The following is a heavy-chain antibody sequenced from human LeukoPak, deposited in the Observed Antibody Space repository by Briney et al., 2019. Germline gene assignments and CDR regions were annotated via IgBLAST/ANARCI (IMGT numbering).Heavy chain of an antibody. D-gene: IGHD6-19*01. CDR1: GFSFRSYV. Sequence: PGGSLRLSCAASGFSFRSYVMGWVRQAPGKGPEWVSALGASGGDASYAESVKGRFTISRDNSKNTLYLQMNSLRAEDTAIYYCVEANSGNKFDYWGRGTQVTVSS. J-gene: IGHJ4*02. V-gene: IGHV3-23*01. CDR2: LGASGGDA. CDR3: VEANSGNKFDY.